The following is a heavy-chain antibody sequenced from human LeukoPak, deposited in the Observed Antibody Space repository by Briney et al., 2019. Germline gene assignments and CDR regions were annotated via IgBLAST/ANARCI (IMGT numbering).Heavy chain of an antibody. Sequence: SETLSLTCAVYGGSFSGYYWGWIRQPPGKGLEWIGEINHSGSTNYNPSLKSRVTISVDTSKNQFSLKLSSVTAADTAVYYCARERAPTYDFWSGYYRYYNWFDPWGQGTLVTVSS. J-gene: IGHJ5*02. CDR2: INHSGST. D-gene: IGHD3-3*01. V-gene: IGHV4-34*01. CDR1: GGSFSGYY. CDR3: ARERAPTYDFWSGYYRYYNWFDP.